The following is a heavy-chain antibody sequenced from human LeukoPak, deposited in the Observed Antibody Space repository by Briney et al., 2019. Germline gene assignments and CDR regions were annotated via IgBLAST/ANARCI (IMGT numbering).Heavy chain of an antibody. CDR3: ARVIIGTTNFDI. CDR2: IYYSGST. V-gene: IGHV4-61*01. J-gene: IGHJ3*02. Sequence: SETLSLTCTVSGGSVSSGSYYWSWIRQPPGKGLEWIGYIYYSGSTNYNPSLKSRVTTSVDTSKNQFSLKLSSVTAADTAVYYCARVIIGTTNFDIWGQGTMVTVSS. CDR1: GGSVSSGSYY. D-gene: IGHD1-7*01.